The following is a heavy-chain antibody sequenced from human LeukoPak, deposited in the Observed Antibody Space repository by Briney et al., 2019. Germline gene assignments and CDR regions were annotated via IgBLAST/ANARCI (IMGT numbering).Heavy chain of an antibody. Sequence: ASVKVSCKASGYTFTSYGISWVRQAPGQGLEWMGWIRAYNGNTNYAQKLQGRVTMTTDTSTSTAYMELRSLRSDDTAVYYCATVYSSSWYGTDYYYYGMDVWGQGTTVTVSS. V-gene: IGHV1-18*01. CDR1: GYTFTSYG. CDR3: ATVYSSSWYGTDYYYYGMDV. J-gene: IGHJ6*02. CDR2: IRAYNGNT. D-gene: IGHD6-13*01.